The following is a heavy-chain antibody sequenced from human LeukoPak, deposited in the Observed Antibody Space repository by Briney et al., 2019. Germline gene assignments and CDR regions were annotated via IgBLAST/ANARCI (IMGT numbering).Heavy chain of an antibody. D-gene: IGHD3-16*02. J-gene: IGHJ4*02. CDR2: ISAYNGNT. Sequence: ASVKVSCKASGYTFTSYGISWVRQAPGQGLEWMGWISAYNGNTNYAQKLQGRVTMTTGTSTSTAYMELRSLRSDDTAVYYCARDPYYDYVWGSYRYTRVLSYFDYWGQGTLVTVSS. CDR1: GYTFTSYG. V-gene: IGHV1-18*01. CDR3: ARDPYYDYVWGSYRYTRVLSYFDY.